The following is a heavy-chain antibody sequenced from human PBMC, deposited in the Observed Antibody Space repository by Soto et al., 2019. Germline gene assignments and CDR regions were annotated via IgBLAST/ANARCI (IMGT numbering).Heavy chain of an antibody. V-gene: IGHV1-18*04. D-gene: IGHD3-22*01. CDR1: GYTFTSYG. CDR3: ARDRKITMIENWFDP. CDR2: ISAYNGNT. J-gene: IGHJ5*02. Sequence: GASVKVSCKASGYTFTSYGISWVRQAPGQGLEWMGWISAYNGNTNYAQKLQGRVTMTTDTSTSTAYMELRSLRSDDTAVYCCARDRKITMIENWFDPWGQGTLVTVSS.